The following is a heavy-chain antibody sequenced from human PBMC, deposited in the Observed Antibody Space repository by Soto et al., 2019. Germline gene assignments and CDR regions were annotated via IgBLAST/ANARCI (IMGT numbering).Heavy chain of an antibody. Sequence: SETLSLTCTVSGCSISSSSYYWGWIRQPPGKGLEWIGSIYYSGSTYYNPSLKSRVTISVDTSKNQFSLKLSSVTAADTAVYYCARRGYGDYVVHWYFDLWGRGTLVTVSS. J-gene: IGHJ2*01. D-gene: IGHD4-17*01. CDR1: GCSISSSSYY. CDR2: IYYSGST. V-gene: IGHV4-39*01. CDR3: ARRGYGDYVVHWYFDL.